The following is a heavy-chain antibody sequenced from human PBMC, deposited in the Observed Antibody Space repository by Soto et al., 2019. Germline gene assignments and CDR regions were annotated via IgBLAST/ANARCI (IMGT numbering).Heavy chain of an antibody. CDR1: GFTFSSYS. CDR3: ASNQKVYGDYGPPFDY. J-gene: IGHJ4*02. D-gene: IGHD4-17*01. CDR2: ISSSSSTI. Sequence: EVQLVESGGGLVQPGGSLRLSCAASGFTFSSYSMNWVRQAPGKGLEWVSYISSSSSTIYYADSVKGRFTISRDNAKNSLYLQMNSLRDEDTAVYYCASNQKVYGDYGPPFDYWGQGTLVTVSS. V-gene: IGHV3-48*02.